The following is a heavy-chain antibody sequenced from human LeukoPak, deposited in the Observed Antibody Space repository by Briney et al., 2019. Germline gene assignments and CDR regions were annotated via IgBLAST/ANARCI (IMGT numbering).Heavy chain of an antibody. Sequence: PSETLSLTCTVSGYSISSGYYWGWIRQPPGKGLEWIGSIYHSGSTYYDPSLKSRVTISVDTSKNQFSLKLSSVTAADTAVYYCARGRIAAAGRAPYYYYMDVWGKGTTVTVSS. CDR1: GYSISSGYY. CDR2: IYHSGST. D-gene: IGHD6-13*01. J-gene: IGHJ6*03. V-gene: IGHV4-38-2*02. CDR3: ARGRIAAAGRAPYYYYMDV.